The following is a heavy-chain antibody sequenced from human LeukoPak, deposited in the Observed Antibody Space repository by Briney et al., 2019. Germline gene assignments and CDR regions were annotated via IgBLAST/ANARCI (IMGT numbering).Heavy chain of an antibody. Sequence: PGGSLRLSCAPSGFDLSTYAMQGVPLTPGRGREVVSAISKSGDDTSYGNDVKGRFTISRDNIKNTVDLEMGSLRVDDTGIYYCARIPEYWGRGSVVTVSS. CDR3: ARIPEY. CDR2: ISKSGDDT. CDR1: GFDLSTYA. V-gene: IGHV3-64*01. J-gene: IGHJ2*01. D-gene: IGHD2-2*01.